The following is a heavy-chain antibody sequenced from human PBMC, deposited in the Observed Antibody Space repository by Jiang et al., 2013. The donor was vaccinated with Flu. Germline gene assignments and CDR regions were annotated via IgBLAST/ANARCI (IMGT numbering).Heavy chain of an antibody. CDR3: SSRRHGYNWYYYGMDV. V-gene: IGHV3-15*02. CDR2: IRSKTDGGTT. CDR1: RFTFSNAW. J-gene: IGHJ6*02. Sequence: QLLESGGALVKPGGSLRLSCAASRFTFSNAWVSWVRQSPGKGLEWVGHIRSKTDGGTTDYAAPVKGRFNISRDDSKNTLYLQMNSLKTEDTAVYYCSSRRHGYNWYYYGMDVWGQGTTVTVSS. D-gene: IGHD5-24*01.